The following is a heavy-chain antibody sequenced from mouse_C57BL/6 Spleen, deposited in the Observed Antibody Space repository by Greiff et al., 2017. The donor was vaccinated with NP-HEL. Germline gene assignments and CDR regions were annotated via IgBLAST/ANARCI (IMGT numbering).Heavy chain of an antibody. Sequence: QVHVKQSGAELVKPGASVKMSCKATGYTFTTYPIEWMKQNHGKSLEWIGNFHPYNDDTNYNEKFKGKATFTVEKSSSTVYLELSRLTSDDSAVYYGGRMGNWDVFGCWGPGTTLTVSS. V-gene: IGHV1-47*01. CDR1: GYTFTTYP. D-gene: IGHD4-1*01. J-gene: IGHJ2*01. CDR2: FHPYNDDT. CDR3: GRMGNWDVFGC.